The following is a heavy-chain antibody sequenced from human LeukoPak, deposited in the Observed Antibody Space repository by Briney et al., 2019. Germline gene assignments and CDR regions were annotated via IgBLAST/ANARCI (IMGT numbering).Heavy chain of an antibody. J-gene: IGHJ4*02. CDR2: ISGSGGST. V-gene: IGHV3-23*01. D-gene: IGHD6-19*01. Sequence: GGSLRLSCAASGFTFSSHAMSWVRQAPGKGLEWVSAISGSGGSTYYADSVKGRFTISRDKSKNTLYLQMNSLRAEDTAVYYCAKGLAVAGHFDYWGQGTLATVSS. CDR1: GFTFSSHA. CDR3: AKGLAVAGHFDY.